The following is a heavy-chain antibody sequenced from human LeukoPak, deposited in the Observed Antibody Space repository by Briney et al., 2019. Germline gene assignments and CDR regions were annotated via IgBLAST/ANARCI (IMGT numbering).Heavy chain of an antibody. CDR1: GGTFSSYA. CDR2: IIPIFGTA. Sequence: SVKVSCKASGGTFSSYAISWVRQAPGQGLEWMGGIIPIFGTANYAQKFQGRVTITTDESTSTAYMELSSLGSEDTAVYYCARAHIAPKTAVAFDIWGQGTMVTVSS. D-gene: IGHD6-13*01. CDR3: ARAHIAPKTAVAFDI. V-gene: IGHV1-69*05. J-gene: IGHJ3*02.